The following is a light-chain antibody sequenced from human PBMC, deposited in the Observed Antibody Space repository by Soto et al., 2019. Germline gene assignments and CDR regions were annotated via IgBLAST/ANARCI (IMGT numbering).Light chain of an antibody. V-gene: IGLV1-51*01. Sequence: QSALTQPPSVSAAPGQKVTISCPGSSSNIRNNYVSWYQQLPGTAPRLLIHDNNKRPSGIPDRFSGSKSGTSATLGITGLQTGDEADYYCGTWDSSLSIYVFGTGTKVTVL. J-gene: IGLJ1*01. CDR1: SSNIRNNY. CDR3: GTWDSSLSIYV. CDR2: DNN.